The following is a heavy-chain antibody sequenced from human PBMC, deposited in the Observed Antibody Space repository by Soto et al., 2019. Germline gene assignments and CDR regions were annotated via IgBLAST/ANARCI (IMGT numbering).Heavy chain of an antibody. D-gene: IGHD2-2*01. CDR3: ARLMDCISTSCPTNWIDP. CDR2: IYYSGST. Sequence: SETLSLTCTVSGGSIRSYYWSWIRQPPGKGLEWIGYIYYSGSTNYNPSLKSRVTISVDTSKNQFSLKLSSVTAADTAVYYCARLMDCISTSCPTNWIDPWGQGTLVTVSS. CDR1: GGSIRSYY. J-gene: IGHJ5*02. V-gene: IGHV4-59*08.